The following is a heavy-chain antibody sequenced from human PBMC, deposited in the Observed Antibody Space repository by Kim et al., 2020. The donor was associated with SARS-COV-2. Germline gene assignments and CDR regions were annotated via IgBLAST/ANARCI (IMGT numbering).Heavy chain of an antibody. CDR2: INHSGST. CDR1: GGSFSGYY. CDR3: ARGLLWFGELLLAFDY. Sequence: SETLSLTCAVYGGSFSGYYWSWIRQPPGKGLEWIGEINHSGSTNYNPSLKSRVTISVDTSKNQFSLKLSSVTAADTAVYYCARGLLWFGELLLAFDYWGQGTLVTVSS. J-gene: IGHJ4*02. V-gene: IGHV4-34*01. D-gene: IGHD3-10*01.